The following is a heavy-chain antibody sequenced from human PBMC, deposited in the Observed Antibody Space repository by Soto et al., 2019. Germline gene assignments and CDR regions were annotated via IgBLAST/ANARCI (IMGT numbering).Heavy chain of an antibody. J-gene: IGHJ5*02. CDR2: ISKSGSII. V-gene: IGHV3-11*01. CDR1: RFTFSYYY. CDR3: ARDLSXYSDYYDESTSETWFDP. D-gene: IGHD3-16*01. Sequence: GGSLRLSCAASRFTFSYYYMSWLRQPPGKGLEWVSYISKSGSIIHFADSVKGRFAISRDNAKNTLYLQMSSLRAEDTALYYCARDLSXYSDYYDESTSETWFDPWGQGTLVTVSS.